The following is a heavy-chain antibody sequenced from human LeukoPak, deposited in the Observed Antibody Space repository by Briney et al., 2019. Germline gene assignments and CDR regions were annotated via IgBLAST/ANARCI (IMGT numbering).Heavy chain of an antibody. Sequence: GASVKVSCKASGYSFTSFGISWVRQAPGQGLEWMGWISAYNGNTRSAQKFQGRVTMTRDTSISTAYMELSRLRSDDTAVYYCARDREGSWFDPWGQGTLVTVSS. CDR1: GYSFTSFG. J-gene: IGHJ5*02. CDR2: ISAYNGNT. V-gene: IGHV1-18*01. D-gene: IGHD3-10*01. CDR3: ARDREGSWFDP.